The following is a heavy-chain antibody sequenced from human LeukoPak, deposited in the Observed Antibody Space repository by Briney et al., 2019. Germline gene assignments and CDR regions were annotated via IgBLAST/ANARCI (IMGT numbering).Heavy chain of an antibody. V-gene: IGHV1-46*01. CDR1: GYTFTSYY. Sequence: ASVKVSCKASGYTFTSYYMHWVRQAPGQGLEWMGITNPSGGSTSYAQKFQGRVTMTRDTSTSTVYMELSSLRSEDTAVYYCARDERLATNPKSYFDYWGQGTLVTVSS. J-gene: IGHJ4*02. D-gene: IGHD5-12*01. CDR2: TNPSGGST. CDR3: ARDERLATNPKSYFDY.